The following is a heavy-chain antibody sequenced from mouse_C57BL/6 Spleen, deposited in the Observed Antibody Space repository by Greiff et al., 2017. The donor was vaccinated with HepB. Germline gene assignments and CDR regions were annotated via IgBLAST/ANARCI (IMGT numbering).Heavy chain of an antibody. V-gene: IGHV1-15*01. CDR2: FDPETGGT. CDR3: TRCPDDYDEVYYAMDY. CDR1: GYTFTDYE. J-gene: IGHJ4*01. D-gene: IGHD2-4*01. Sequence: QVQLQQSGAELVRPGASVTLSCKASGYTFTDYEMHWGKQKPVHGLEWIGAFDPETGGTAYNHKFKGKAILTADKSSSTAYMELRSLTSEASAVYYCTRCPDDYDEVYYAMDYWGQGTSVTVSS.